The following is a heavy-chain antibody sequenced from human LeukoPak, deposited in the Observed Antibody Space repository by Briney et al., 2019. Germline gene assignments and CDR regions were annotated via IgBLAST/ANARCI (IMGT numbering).Heavy chain of an antibody. Sequence: GGSLRLSCAASGFTFSSYSMNWVRQAPGKGLEWVSSISSSSSYIYYADSVKGRFTISRDNAKNSLYLQMNSLRAEDTAVYYCAKDRMAVAGPGDYWGQGTLVTVSS. D-gene: IGHD6-19*01. CDR3: AKDRMAVAGPGDY. J-gene: IGHJ4*02. CDR2: ISSSSSYI. CDR1: GFTFSSYS. V-gene: IGHV3-21*04.